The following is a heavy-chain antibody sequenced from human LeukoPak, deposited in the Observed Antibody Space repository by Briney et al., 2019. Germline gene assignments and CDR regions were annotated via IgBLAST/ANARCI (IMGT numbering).Heavy chain of an antibody. CDR3: ARRVVTVNGFDY. CDR1: EFSFSSSN. V-gene: IGHV3-48*04. Sequence: SGGSLRLSCAASEFSFSSSNMNWVRQAPGKGLEWISYISGSSSTIFYADSVKGRFIISRDNAKKSMYLQMNSLRADDTAVYYCARRVVTVNGFDYWGQGTLVTVSS. CDR2: ISGSSSTI. D-gene: IGHD2-21*02. J-gene: IGHJ4*02.